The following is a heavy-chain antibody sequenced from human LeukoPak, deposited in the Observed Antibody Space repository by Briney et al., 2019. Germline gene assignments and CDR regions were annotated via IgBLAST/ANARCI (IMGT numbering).Heavy chain of an antibody. Sequence: PSETLSLTCTVSGGSISSGSYYWSWIRQPAGKGLEWIGRIYTSGSTNYNPSLKSRVTISVDTSKNQFSLQLNSVTPEDTAVYYCARELPGIAVAGQIDYWGQGTLVTVSS. J-gene: IGHJ4*02. D-gene: IGHD6-19*01. CDR2: IYTSGST. CDR3: ARELPGIAVAGQIDY. CDR1: GGSISSGSYY. V-gene: IGHV4-61*02.